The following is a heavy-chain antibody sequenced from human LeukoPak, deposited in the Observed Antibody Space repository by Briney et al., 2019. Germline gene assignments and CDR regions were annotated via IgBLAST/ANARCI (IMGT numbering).Heavy chain of an antibody. D-gene: IGHD6-6*01. CDR2: ISINNGYI. CDR1: GFSFSSYR. Sequence: GGPLSLSCGASGFSFSSYRMHWLRQARGGGLEWVAFISINNGYIYYADSVNGRFTISTDNGENSLHLQMNSLRAEDAAVYYCARDLGTRKSIAFADWGQGTLVTVS. V-gene: IGHV3-21*01. J-gene: IGHJ4*02. CDR3: ARDLGTRKSIAFAD.